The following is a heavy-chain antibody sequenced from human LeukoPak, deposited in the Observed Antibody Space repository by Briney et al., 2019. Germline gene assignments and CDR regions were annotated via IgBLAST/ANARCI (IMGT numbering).Heavy chain of an antibody. D-gene: IGHD6-19*01. V-gene: IGHV1-69*06. CDR3: ARRAVGNSYYYYMDV. Sequence: SVKVSCKASGGTFSSYAISWVRQAPGQGLEWMGGIIPIFGTANYAQKFQGRVTITADKSTSTAYMELSSLRSEDTAVYYCARRAVGNSYYYYMDVWGKGTTVTVSS. CDR1: GGTFSSYA. CDR2: IIPIFGTA. J-gene: IGHJ6*03.